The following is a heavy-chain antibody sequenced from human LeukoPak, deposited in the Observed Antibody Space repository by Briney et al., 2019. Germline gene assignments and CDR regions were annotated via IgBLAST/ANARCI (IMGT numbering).Heavy chain of an antibody. Sequence: GGSLRLSCAASGFTFSNYWMTWVRQAPGKGLEWVSVIYSSGSTYYADSVKGRFTISRDNSKNTLYLQMNSLRAEDTAVYYCARVDYWGQGTLVTVSS. CDR1: GFTFSNYW. J-gene: IGHJ4*02. CDR3: ARVDY. CDR2: IYSSGST. V-gene: IGHV3-53*01.